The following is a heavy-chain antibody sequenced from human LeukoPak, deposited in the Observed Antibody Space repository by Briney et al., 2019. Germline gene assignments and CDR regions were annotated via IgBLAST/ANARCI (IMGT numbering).Heavy chain of an antibody. D-gene: IGHD4-17*01. V-gene: IGHV3-20*04. Sequence: PGGSLRLSCAASGFTFDEYGMSWVRQGPGKGLEWVSTITWNGGQTAYADSVKGRFTISRDNAKNSLYLEMNSLSPEDTALYYCARSSTTVTTRFFDLWGRGTLVTVSS. J-gene: IGHJ2*01. CDR1: GFTFDEYG. CDR3: ARSSTTVTTRFFDL. CDR2: ITWNGGQT.